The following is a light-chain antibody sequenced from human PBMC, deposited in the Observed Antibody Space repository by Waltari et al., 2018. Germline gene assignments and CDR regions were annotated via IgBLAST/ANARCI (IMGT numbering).Light chain of an antibody. V-gene: IGLV2-8*01. Sequence: QSALTQPPSASGSPGQSVTISCTGTSSDVGGYNYVSWYRQHQGKAPELMIFEVSKRPSGVPDRFSGSKSGNTASLTVSGLQAEDEADYYCSSYAGSNSFDVVFGGGTKLTVL. CDR1: SSDVGGYNY. CDR2: EVS. J-gene: IGLJ2*01. CDR3: SSYAGSNSFDVV.